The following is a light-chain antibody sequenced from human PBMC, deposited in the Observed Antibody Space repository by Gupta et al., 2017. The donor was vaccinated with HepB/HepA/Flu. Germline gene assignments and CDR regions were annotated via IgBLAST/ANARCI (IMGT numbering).Light chain of an antibody. CDR1: QDIGID. J-gene: IGKJ1*01. CDR2: AGT. V-gene: IGKV1-17*01. Sequence: DVQMTQSPSSLSASIGDRVTITCWAGQDIGIDLSWYQHKPGTAPKRLLYAGTSLQSGVPSRFSGSRSNTEFTLTISSLQPDDFATYYCVQYDNNPQTFGQGTKVEI. CDR3: VQYDNNPQT.